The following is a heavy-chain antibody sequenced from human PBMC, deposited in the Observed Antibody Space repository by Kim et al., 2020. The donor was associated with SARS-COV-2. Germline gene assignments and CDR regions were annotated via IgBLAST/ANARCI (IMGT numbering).Heavy chain of an antibody. CDR3: ARDLIQGAVAGTWDGGY. CDR2: ISAYNGNT. Sequence: ASVKVSCKASGYTFTSYGISWVRQAPGQGLEWMGWISAYNGNTNYAQKLQGRVTMTTDTSTSTAYMELRSLRSDDTAVYYYARDLIQGAVAGTWDGGYWGQGTLVTVSS. V-gene: IGHV1-18*01. CDR1: GYTFTSYG. D-gene: IGHD6-19*01. J-gene: IGHJ4*02.